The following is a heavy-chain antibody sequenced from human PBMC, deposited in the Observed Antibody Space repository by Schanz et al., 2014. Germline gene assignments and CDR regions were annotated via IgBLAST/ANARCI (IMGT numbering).Heavy chain of an antibody. CDR2: MNPNSGNT. CDR3: ARDFSAYVGNYFDY. J-gene: IGHJ4*02. D-gene: IGHD5-12*01. CDR1: GGTFSSYT. Sequence: QVQLVQSEAEVKKPGSSVKVSCKASGGTFSSYTISWVRQARGQGLEWKGWMNPNSGNTGYAQKFQGRVTMTTDTSTSTAYMELTSLRSEDTAVYYCARDFSAYVGNYFDYWGQGTLXTVSS. V-gene: IGHV1-69*08.